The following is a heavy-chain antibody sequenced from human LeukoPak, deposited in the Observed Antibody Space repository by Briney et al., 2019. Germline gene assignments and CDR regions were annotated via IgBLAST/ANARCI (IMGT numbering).Heavy chain of an antibody. D-gene: IGHD2-2*01. CDR2: INIGGTNT. CDR3: AKYLQPTGSPYALDF. J-gene: IGHJ3*01. V-gene: IGHV3-11*03. CDR1: GFTFNDYY. Sequence: GGSLRLSCAASGFTFNDYYMSWIRQAPGKGLECLSYINIGGTNTHYADSVKGRFTISRDNSRNTLYLQMSSLRAEDTALYYCAKYLQPTGSPYALDFWGQGTMVTVSS.